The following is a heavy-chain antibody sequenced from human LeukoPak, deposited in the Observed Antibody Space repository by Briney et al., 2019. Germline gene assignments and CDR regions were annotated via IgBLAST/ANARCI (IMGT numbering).Heavy chain of an antibody. CDR2: IYSSGST. Sequence: SETLSLTCTVSGGSISTYYWSWIRQPAGKALEWIGRIYSSGSTNYNPSLKSRVTMSEDTSENQFSLTLSSVTAADTAVYFCAKWFLRYCSTSSCSFFDYWGQGTLVTVSS. V-gene: IGHV4-4*07. D-gene: IGHD2-2*01. J-gene: IGHJ4*02. CDR1: GGSISTYY. CDR3: AKWFLRYCSTSSCSFFDY.